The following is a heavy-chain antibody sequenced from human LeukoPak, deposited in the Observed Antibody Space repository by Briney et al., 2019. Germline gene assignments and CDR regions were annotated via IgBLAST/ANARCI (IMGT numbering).Heavy chain of an antibody. D-gene: IGHD5-18*01. J-gene: IGHJ6*03. CDR3: ARDQVGAMVGRWYYYYYMDV. CDR1: GGSTSSYY. V-gene: IGHV4-59*01. CDR2: IYYSGST. Sequence: SETLSLTCTVSGGSTSSYYWSWIRQPPGKGLEWIGYIYYSGSTNYNPSLKSRVTISVDTSKNQFSLKLSSVTAADTAVYYCARDQVGAMVGRWYYYYYMDVWGKGTTVTVSS.